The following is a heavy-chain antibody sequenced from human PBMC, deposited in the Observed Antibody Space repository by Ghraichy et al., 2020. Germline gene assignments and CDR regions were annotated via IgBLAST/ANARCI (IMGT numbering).Heavy chain of an antibody. J-gene: IGHJ1*01. D-gene: IGHD1-26*01. Sequence: GGSLRLSCAASGFTFSSYAMSWVRQAPGKGLEWVSAISGSGGSTYYADSVKGRFTISRDNAKNTLYLQMNSLRAEDTAVYYCAKDRRALGAIQSWGQGTLVTFSS. CDR2: ISGSGGST. CDR1: GFTFSSYA. CDR3: AKDRRALGAIQS. V-gene: IGHV3-23*01.